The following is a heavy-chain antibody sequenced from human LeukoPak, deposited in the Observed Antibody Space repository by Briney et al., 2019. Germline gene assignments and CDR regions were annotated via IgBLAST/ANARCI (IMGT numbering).Heavy chain of an antibody. D-gene: IGHD1-26*01. Sequence: SETLSLTCAVSGGSIISYYWGWIRQPPGKGLEWIGTIYYSGSTYYNPSLKSRVTISVDTSKNQFSLKLSSVTAADTAVYYCARQGSGNYLSPVNYWGQGTLVTVSS. CDR2: IYYSGST. V-gene: IGHV4-39*01. CDR3: ARQGSGNYLSPVNY. J-gene: IGHJ4*02. CDR1: GGSIISYY.